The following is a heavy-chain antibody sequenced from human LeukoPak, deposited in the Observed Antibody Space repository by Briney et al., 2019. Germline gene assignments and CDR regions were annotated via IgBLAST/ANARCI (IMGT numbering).Heavy chain of an antibody. CDR1: GYTFTSYA. V-gene: IGHV7-4-1*02. J-gene: IGHJ6*03. CDR3: AVGYYGSGGYYYYYYMDV. CDR2: INTNTGNP. Sequence: ASVKVSCKASGYTFTSYAMNWVRQAPGQGLEWMGWINTNTGNPTYAQGFTGRFVSSLDTSVSTAYLQISTLKAEDTAVYYCAVGYYGSGGYYYYYYMDVWGKGTTVTVSS. D-gene: IGHD3-10*01.